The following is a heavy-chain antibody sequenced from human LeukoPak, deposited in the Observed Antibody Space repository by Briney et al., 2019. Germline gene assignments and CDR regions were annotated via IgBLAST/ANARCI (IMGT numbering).Heavy chain of an antibody. CDR3: ARVRIAAAATDY. J-gene: IGHJ4*02. Sequence: SQTLSLTCAVCGGSFSGYYWSWIRQPPGKGLEWIGEINHSGSTNYNPSLKSRVTISVDTSKNQFSLKLSSVTAADTAVYYCARVRIAAAATDYWGQGTLVTVSS. D-gene: IGHD6-13*01. V-gene: IGHV4-34*01. CDR2: INHSGST. CDR1: GGSFSGYY.